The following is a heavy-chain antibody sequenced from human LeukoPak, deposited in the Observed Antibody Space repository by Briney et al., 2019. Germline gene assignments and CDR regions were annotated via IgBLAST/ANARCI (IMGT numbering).Heavy chain of an antibody. CDR3: ARVQGSSGPGIFEY. CDR1: GFTFSNYW. CDR2: IKQDGSEK. D-gene: IGHD6-19*01. V-gene: IGHV3-7*01. Sequence: PGGSLRLSCAASGFTFSNYWMSWVRQAPGKGLEWVANIKQDGSEKFYVDSVKGRLTISRDDDKNSLYLQMNSLRVEDTAVYYCARVQGSSGPGIFEYWGQGTLVTVSS. J-gene: IGHJ4*02.